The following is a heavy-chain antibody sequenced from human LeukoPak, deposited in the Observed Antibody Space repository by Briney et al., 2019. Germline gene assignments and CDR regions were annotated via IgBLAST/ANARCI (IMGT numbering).Heavy chain of an antibody. CDR1: GFTLSNHW. V-gene: IGHV3-7*03. Sequence: GGSLRLPCAASGFTLSNHWMTWVRQVPGRGPEWVANVNRDGSETYYLDSVKGRFTISKDNAKNSLYLQMNSLRAEDTALYHCARNNGMDVWGQGTTVIISS. J-gene: IGHJ6*02. CDR3: ARNNGMDV. CDR2: VNRDGSET.